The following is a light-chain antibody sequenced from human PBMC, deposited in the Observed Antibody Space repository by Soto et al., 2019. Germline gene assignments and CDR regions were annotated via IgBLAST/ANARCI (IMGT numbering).Light chain of an antibody. CDR1: QSVSRRF. CDR3: QHYDTSLWT. V-gene: IGKV3-20*01. CDR2: VAS. Sequence: EVVLTQSPGTLSLSPGGRATLSCRASQSVSRRFAWYQQRPGQSPRLLIYVASSRATGIPDRFSGSGSGTDFTLTISRLEPEDFAVYYCQHYDTSLWTFGQGTKVDIK. J-gene: IGKJ1*01.